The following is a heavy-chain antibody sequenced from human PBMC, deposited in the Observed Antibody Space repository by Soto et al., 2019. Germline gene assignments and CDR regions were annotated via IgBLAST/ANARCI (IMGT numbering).Heavy chain of an antibody. V-gene: IGHV1-69*02. D-gene: IGHD2-2*01. J-gene: IGHJ6*02. CDR1: GGTFSSYT. CDR2: IIPILGIA. Sequence: GASVKVSCKASGGTFSSYTISWVRQAPGQGLEWMGRIIPILGIANYAQKFQGRVTITADKSTSTAYMELSSLRSEDTAVYYCARVWGDCSSTSCPGVGYYYYGMDVWGQGTTVTVSS. CDR3: ARVWGDCSSTSCPGVGYYYYGMDV.